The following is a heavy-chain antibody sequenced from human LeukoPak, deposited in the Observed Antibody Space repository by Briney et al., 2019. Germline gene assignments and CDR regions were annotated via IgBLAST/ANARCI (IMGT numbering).Heavy chain of an antibody. Sequence: GGSLRLSCAASGFTFSSYWMSWVRQAPGKGLEWVANIKQDGSEKYYVDSVKGRFTISRDNAKNSLYLQMNSLRAEDTAVYYCAKTSRPYSIPFDYWGQGTLVTVSS. CDR2: IKQDGSEK. CDR1: GFTFSSYW. J-gene: IGHJ4*02. V-gene: IGHV3-7*01. CDR3: AKTSRPYSIPFDY. D-gene: IGHD6-13*01.